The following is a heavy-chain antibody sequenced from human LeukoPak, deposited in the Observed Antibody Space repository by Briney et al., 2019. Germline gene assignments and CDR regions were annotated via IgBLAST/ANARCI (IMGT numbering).Heavy chain of an antibody. CDR2: IFHTGST. CDR1: GDSISGGAFS. V-gene: IGHV4-30-2*01. D-gene: IGHD3-10*01. Sequence: PSETLSLTCVVSGDSISGGAFSWSWIRQPPGKGLELIGYIFHTGSTFYNPSLKSRVTISVDNSKNQFSLRLTSVTAADTAVYYCARELWFANAPGSWLDPWGQGTLVTVSS. J-gene: IGHJ5*02. CDR3: ARELWFANAPGSWLDP.